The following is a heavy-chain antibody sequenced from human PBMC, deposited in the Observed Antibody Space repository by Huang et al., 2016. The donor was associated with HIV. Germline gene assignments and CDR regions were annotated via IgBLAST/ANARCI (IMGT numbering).Heavy chain of an antibody. V-gene: IGHV1-69*13. CDR1: GGTFSSYA. J-gene: IGHJ4*02. Sequence: QVQLVQSGAEVKKPGSSVKVSCKASGGTFSSYAISWVRQAPGQGLEWRGGISPSFGTANDAKKFQGRVTITADESTSTAYMELSSLRSEDTAVYYCARYYYDSSGYDFVRYLDYWGQGTLVTVSS. CDR3: ARYYYDSSGYDFVRYLDY. CDR2: ISPSFGTA. D-gene: IGHD3-22*01.